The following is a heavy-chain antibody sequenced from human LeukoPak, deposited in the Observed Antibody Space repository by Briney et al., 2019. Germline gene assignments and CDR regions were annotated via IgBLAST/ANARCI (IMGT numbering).Heavy chain of an antibody. D-gene: IGHD6-13*01. CDR3: ARGRGIAAAGTQYYFDY. CDR2: IIPILGIA. V-gene: IGHV1-69*04. CDR1: GGTFSSYA. J-gene: IGHJ4*02. Sequence: SVKASCKASGGTFSSYAISWVRQAPGQGLEWMGRIIPILGIANYAQKFQGRVTITADKSTSAAYMELSSLRSEDTAVYYCARGRGIAAAGTQYYFDYWGQGTLVTVSS.